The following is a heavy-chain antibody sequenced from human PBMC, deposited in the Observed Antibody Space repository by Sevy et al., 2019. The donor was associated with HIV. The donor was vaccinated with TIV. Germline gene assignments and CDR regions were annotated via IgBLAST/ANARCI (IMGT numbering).Heavy chain of an antibody. J-gene: IGHJ4*02. D-gene: IGHD1-26*01. CDR3: ARDLFSGSYYENY. CDR1: GFTLSNYW. Sequence: GGSLRLSCAASGFTLSNYWMSWVRQAPGKGLEWVANIIQDGWDKYYVDSVKGRFTISRDNAKNSLYLQMNSLRVEDTAVYYCARDLFSGSYYENYWGQGTLVTVSS. CDR2: IIQDGWDK. V-gene: IGHV3-7*01.